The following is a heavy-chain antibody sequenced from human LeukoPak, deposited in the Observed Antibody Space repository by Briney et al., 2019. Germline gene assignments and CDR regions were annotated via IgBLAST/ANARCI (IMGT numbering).Heavy chain of an antibody. V-gene: IGHV3-48*01. CDR3: ARADVRITIFGVVGPAFDI. Sequence: PGGSLRLSCAASGFTFSSYSMNWVRQAPGKGLEWVSYISSSSSTINYADSVKGRFTISRDNAKNSLYLQMNSLRAEDTAVYYCARADVRITIFGVVGPAFDIWGQGTMVTVSS. CDR2: ISSSSSTI. D-gene: IGHD3-3*01. J-gene: IGHJ3*02. CDR1: GFTFSSYS.